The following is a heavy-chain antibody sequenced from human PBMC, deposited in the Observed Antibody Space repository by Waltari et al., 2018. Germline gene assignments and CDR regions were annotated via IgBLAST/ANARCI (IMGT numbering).Heavy chain of an antibody. CDR1: GCAFGSYA. D-gene: IGHD1-26*01. CDR3: ARRNLGYAFDI. J-gene: IGHJ3*02. CDR2: MIPIYGTP. V-gene: IGHV1-69*12. Sequence: QVQLVQSGAEVKKPGSSVKVSCTASGCAFGSYAITWVRQAPGHGLEWVGGMIPIYGTPNFAQKFQGRVTFTADESTTTAYMELTSLKSEDTAIYYCARRNLGYAFDIWGQGTLVTVSS.